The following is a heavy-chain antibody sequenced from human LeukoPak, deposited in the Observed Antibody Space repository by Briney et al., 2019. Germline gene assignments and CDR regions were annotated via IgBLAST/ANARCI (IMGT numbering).Heavy chain of an antibody. CDR1: GGSFSGYY. CDR2: INHSGST. CDR3: ARRGGVALYYYYCGMDV. V-gene: IGHV4-34*01. D-gene: IGHD3-3*01. Sequence: SETLSLTCAVYGGSFSGYYWSWIRQPPGKGLEWIGEINHSGSTNYNPSLKSRVTISVDTSKNQFSLKLSSVTAADTAVYYCARRGGVALYYYYCGMDVWGQGTTVTVSS. J-gene: IGHJ6*02.